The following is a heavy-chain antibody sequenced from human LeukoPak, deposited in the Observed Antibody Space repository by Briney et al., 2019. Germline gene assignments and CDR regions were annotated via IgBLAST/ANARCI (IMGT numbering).Heavy chain of an antibody. V-gene: IGHV1-69*06. CDR3: ARDLGPAAMDY. Sequence: GASVKVSCKASGGTFSSYAISWVRQAPGQGLEWMGGIIPIFGTANYAQKFQGRVTITADKSTSTAYMELSSLRSEDTAVYYCARDLGPAAMDYWGQGTLVTVSS. J-gene: IGHJ4*02. D-gene: IGHD2-2*01. CDR1: GGTFSSYA. CDR2: IIPIFGTA.